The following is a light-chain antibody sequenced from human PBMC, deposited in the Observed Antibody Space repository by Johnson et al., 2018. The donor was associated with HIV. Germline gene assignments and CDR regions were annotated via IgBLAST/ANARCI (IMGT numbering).Light chain of an antibody. CDR2: DNN. Sequence: QSVLTQPPSVSAAPGQKVTVSCSGSSSNIGNNYVSWYQQLPGTAPKLLIYDNNKRPSGIPDRFSGSKSGTSATLDITGLQTGDEADYYCGTWDFSVSAYVFGTGTKVTVL. CDR3: GTWDFSVSAYV. J-gene: IGLJ1*01. V-gene: IGLV1-51*01. CDR1: SSNIGNNY.